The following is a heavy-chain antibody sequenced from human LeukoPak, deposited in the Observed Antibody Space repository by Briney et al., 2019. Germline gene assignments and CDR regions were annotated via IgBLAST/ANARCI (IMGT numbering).Heavy chain of an antibody. D-gene: IGHD3-9*01. CDR3: ARGVVDFDWLWESDY. J-gene: IGHJ4*02. CDR2: ISRSGGTT. Sequence: GGSLRLSCAASGFTFSSYGMSWVRQAPGKGLEWVSAISRSGGTTYYADSVKGRFTISRDNAKNSLYLQMNSLRAEDTAVYYCARGVVDFDWLWESDYWGQGTLVTVSS. V-gene: IGHV3-23*01. CDR1: GFTFSSYG.